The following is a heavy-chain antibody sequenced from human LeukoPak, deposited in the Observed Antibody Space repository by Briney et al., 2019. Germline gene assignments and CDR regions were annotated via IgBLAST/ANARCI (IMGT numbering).Heavy chain of an antibody. Sequence: SETLSLTCAVCGGSFSGYYWSWIRQPPGKGLEWIGEINHSGSTNYNPSLKSRVTISVDTSKNQFSLKLSSVTAADTAVYYCARGLRGIVVVPAAIGRKSIAANLYYFDYWGQGTLVTVSS. V-gene: IGHV4-34*01. D-gene: IGHD2-2*02. CDR1: GGSFSGYY. J-gene: IGHJ4*02. CDR3: ARGLRGIVVVPAAIGRKSIAANLYYFDY. CDR2: INHSGST.